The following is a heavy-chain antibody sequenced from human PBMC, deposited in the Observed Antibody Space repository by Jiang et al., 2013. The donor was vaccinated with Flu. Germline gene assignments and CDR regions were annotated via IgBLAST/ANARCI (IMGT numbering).Heavy chain of an antibody. CDR1: GYIFGSYV. CDR2: INTNTGNP. J-gene: IGHJ5*02. CDR3: ASLSWNSRLRANWFDP. V-gene: IGHV7-4-1*02. D-gene: IGHD1-7*01. Sequence: SGSELKKPGASVKVSCKASGYIFGSYVVNWVRQAPGQGLEWMGWINTNTGNPTYAQGFTGRFVFSLDTSVRTAYLQISSLKAEDTAVYYCASLSWNSRLRANWFDPWGQGTLVTVSS.